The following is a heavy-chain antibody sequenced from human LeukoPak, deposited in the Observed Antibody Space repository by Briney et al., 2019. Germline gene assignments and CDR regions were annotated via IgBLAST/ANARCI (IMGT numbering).Heavy chain of an antibody. Sequence: GGSLRLSCAASGFTFSNYGMHWVRQAPGKGLEWVAFIRYDGTNKYYADSVKGRFTISRDNSKDTLYLQMNSLRAEDTAVYYCAKEEISGYSYGTRGYFDLWGRGTLVTVSS. V-gene: IGHV3-30*02. J-gene: IGHJ2*01. CDR3: AKEEISGYSYGTRGYFDL. CDR2: IRYDGTNK. D-gene: IGHD5-18*01. CDR1: GFTFSNYG.